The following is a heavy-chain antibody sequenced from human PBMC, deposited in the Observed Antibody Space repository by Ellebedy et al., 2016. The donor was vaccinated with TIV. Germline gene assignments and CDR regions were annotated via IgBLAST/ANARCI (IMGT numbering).Heavy chain of an antibody. CDR2: ISYDGSNK. V-gene: IGHV3-30*18. J-gene: IGHJ6*02. CDR3: AKEDYGMDV. CDR1: GFTFSSYG. Sequence: GGSLRLSXAASGFTFSSYGMHWVRQAPGKGLEWVAVISYDGSNKYYADSVKGRFTISRDNSKNTLYLQMNSLRAEDTAVYYCAKEDYGMDVWGQGTTVTVSS.